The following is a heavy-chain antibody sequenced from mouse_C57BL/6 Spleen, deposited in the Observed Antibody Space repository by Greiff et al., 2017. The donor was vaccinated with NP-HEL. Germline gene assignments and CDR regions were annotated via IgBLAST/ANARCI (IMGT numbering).Heavy chain of an antibody. CDR2: IHPNSGST. D-gene: IGHD2-2*01. J-gene: IGHJ2*01. CDR3: ARGGSTMVTTDFDY. CDR1: GYTFTSYW. Sequence: VQLQQPGAELVKPGASVKLSCKASGYTFTSYWMHWVKQRPGQGLEWIGMIHPNSGSTNYNEKFKSKATLTVDKSSSTAYMQLSSLTSEDSAVYYCARGGSTMVTTDFDYWGQGTTLTVSS. V-gene: IGHV1-64*01.